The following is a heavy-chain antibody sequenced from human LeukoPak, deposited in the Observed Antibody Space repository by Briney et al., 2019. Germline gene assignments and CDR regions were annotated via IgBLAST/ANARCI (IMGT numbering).Heavy chain of an antibody. CDR2: IYYSGST. D-gene: IGHD3-3*01. CDR1: GGSISSSSYY. V-gene: IGHV4-39*01. CDR3: ARRGKVDFWSGYHPYYFDY. J-gene: IGHJ4*02. Sequence: SETLSLTCAVSGGSISSSSYYWGWTRQPPGKGLEWIGSIYYSGSTYYNPSLKSRVTISVDTSKNQFSLKLSSVTAADTAVYYCARRGKVDFWSGYHPYYFDYWGQGTLVTVSS.